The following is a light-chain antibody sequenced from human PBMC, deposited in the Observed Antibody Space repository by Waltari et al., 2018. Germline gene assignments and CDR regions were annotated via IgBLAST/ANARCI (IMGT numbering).Light chain of an antibody. CDR3: QQLHSYPIT. CDR2: DAS. V-gene: IGKV1-13*02. J-gene: IGKJ5*01. CDR1: QGISSA. Sequence: AIHLTQSPSSLSASVGDRITITCRASQGISSALAWYQQKPGESPKFLIYDASSLQSGVPSRCSGSASGTDFTLTITSLQPEEFATYYCQQLHSYPITFGQGTRLEIK.